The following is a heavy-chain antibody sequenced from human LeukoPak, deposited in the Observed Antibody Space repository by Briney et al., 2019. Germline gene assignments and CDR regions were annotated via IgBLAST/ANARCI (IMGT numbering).Heavy chain of an antibody. CDR2: ISAFNGDT. CDR1: GYTFISYA. CDR3: ARVDFEAAYDWFDP. D-gene: IGHD3-3*01. V-gene: IGHV1-18*01. J-gene: IGHJ5*02. Sequence: ASVKVSCKASGYTFISYAMNWVRQAPGQGLEWMGWISAFNGDTNYAQKFQGRVTMTADTSTSTAYMELRSLRSDDTAVYYCARVDFEAAYDWFDPWGQGTLVTVSS.